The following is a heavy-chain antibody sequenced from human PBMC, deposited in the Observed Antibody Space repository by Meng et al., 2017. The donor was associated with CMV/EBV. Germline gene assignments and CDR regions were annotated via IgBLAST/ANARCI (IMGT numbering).Heavy chain of an antibody. Sequence: GGSLRLSCAASGFTFSSYSMNWVRQAPGKGLEWVSSISSSSSYIYYADSVKGRFTISRDNAENSLYLQMNSLRAEDTAVYYCARAPGSYYDYWGQGTLVTVSS. CDR3: ARAPGSYYDY. CDR2: ISSSSSYI. CDR1: GFTFSSYS. D-gene: IGHD1-26*01. V-gene: IGHV3-21*01. J-gene: IGHJ4*02.